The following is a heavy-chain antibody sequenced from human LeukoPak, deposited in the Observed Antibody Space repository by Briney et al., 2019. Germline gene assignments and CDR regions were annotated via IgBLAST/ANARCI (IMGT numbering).Heavy chain of an antibody. CDR1: GFTFSSYA. J-gene: IGHJ3*01. V-gene: IGHV3-23*01. CDR3: AKRNYAVLVYGALDF. D-gene: IGHD2/OR15-2a*01. Sequence: PGGSLRLSCAASGFTFSSYAMSWVRQAPGKGREWVSAISGSGGSTYYADSVKGRFTISRDNSKNTLYLQMNSLRAEDTAVYYCAKRNYAVLVYGALDFWGQGTMVTVSS. CDR2: ISGSGGST.